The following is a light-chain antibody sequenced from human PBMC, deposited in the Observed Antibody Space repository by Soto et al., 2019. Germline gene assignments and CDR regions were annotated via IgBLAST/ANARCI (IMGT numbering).Light chain of an antibody. Sequence: QSVLTQPRSVSGSPGQSVTISCTGTSSDVGGYNYVSWYQQYPGKAPKLMIYDVTKRPSGVPDRFSGSKSGNTASLSISGLQAEDEADYYCCSYAGSSTHVXGTGTRSPS. CDR2: DVT. J-gene: IGLJ1*01. CDR3: CSYAGSSTHV. CDR1: SSDVGGYNY. V-gene: IGLV2-11*01.